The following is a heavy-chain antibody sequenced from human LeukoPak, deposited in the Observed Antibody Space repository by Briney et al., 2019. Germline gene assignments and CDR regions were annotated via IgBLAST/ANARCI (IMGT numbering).Heavy chain of an antibody. CDR1: GYTFTSNG. D-gene: IGHD2-15*01. V-gene: IGHV1-18*01. J-gene: IGHJ4*02. Sequence: ASVKVSCKASGYTFTSNGISWVRQAPGQGLEWMGWISGYNGNTNYAQKLQGRVTMTTDTSTSTAYMELRSLRSDDTAVYYCARVGEYCTGGSCLDYWGQGTLVTVSS. CDR3: ARVGEYCTGGSCLDY. CDR2: ISGYNGNT.